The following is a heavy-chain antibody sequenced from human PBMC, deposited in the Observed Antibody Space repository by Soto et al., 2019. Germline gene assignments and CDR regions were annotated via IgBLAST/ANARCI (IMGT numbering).Heavy chain of an antibody. J-gene: IGHJ4*02. CDR2: IIPIFETA. Sequence: QVQLVQAGARMKKLGSPLKVSSKFSEASLTSYAISWLRQAPGEGLEWVGGIIPIFETANSAQTFQGRVTITAVESTTTAYLEVTRLRPQDTAVFYCAASDSSIWQHDYWGQGTLITVSS. V-gene: IGHV1-69*01. CDR1: EASLTSYA. D-gene: IGHD6-13*01. CDR3: AASDSSIWQHDY.